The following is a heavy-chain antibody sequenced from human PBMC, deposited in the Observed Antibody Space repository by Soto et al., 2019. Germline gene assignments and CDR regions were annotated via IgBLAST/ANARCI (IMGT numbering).Heavy chain of an antibody. CDR1: GFTFSSYA. CDR2: ISGSGGST. J-gene: IGHJ4*02. D-gene: IGHD3-3*01. Sequence: GGSLRLSCAASGFTFSSYAMSWVRQAPGKGLEWVSAISGSGGSTYYADSVKGRFTISRDNSKNTLYLQMNSLRAEDTAVYYWAKRDTIFGVADFDYWGQGTLVTVSS. CDR3: AKRDTIFGVADFDY. V-gene: IGHV3-23*01.